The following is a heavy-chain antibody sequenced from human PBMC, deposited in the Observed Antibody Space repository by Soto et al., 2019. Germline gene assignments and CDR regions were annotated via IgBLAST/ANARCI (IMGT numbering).Heavy chain of an antibody. Sequence: GGSLRLSCAVSGFTFEGFWMSWVRQAPGKGPEWVAYINHHGSETYYVDSVKGRFTISRDNAKSSLYLQMDSLRAEDTAVYYCVRDRAYDRYWGQGTLVTVSS. CDR3: VRDRAYDRY. D-gene: IGHD5-12*01. J-gene: IGHJ4*02. CDR1: GFTFEGFW. CDR2: INHHGSET. V-gene: IGHV3-7*04.